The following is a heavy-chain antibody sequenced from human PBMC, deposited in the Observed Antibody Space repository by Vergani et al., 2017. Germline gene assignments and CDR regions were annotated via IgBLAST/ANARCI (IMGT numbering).Heavy chain of an antibody. J-gene: IGHJ5*02. CDR1: GFTSAGYA. CDR3: ANDLGTSSGGGWFDP. Sequence: EVQLEESGGGLVLPGRSLRLSCVASGFTSAGYAMHWVRQAPGKGLEWVSGISWNSNSIGYAYSVKGRFTISRDNAKNSLYLQMNSLRAEDTALYYCANDLGTSSGGGWFDPWGKGTLVTVSS. V-gene: IGHV3-9*02. D-gene: IGHD3-10*01. CDR2: ISWNSNSI.